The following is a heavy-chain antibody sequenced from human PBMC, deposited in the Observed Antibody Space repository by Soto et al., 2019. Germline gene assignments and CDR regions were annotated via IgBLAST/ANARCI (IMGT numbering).Heavy chain of an antibody. D-gene: IGHD6-13*01. CDR2: FIPIFGTL. CDR3: ARFEQLVLH. Sequence: QVQLVQSGAEVNKPGSSVKVSCKASGGTFSNFAISWVRQSPGQGLEWMGGFIPIFGTLNYAQRFQGRLTISADASTLTAYMELSRLRSEDTAVYYCARFEQLVLHWGQGTLGTVSS. J-gene: IGHJ1*01. V-gene: IGHV1-69*01. CDR1: GGTFSNFA.